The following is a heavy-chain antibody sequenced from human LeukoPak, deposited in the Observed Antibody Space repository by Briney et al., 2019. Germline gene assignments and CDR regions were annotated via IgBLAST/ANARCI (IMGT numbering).Heavy chain of an antibody. Sequence: GGSLRLSCAVSGFTFSSSSWMSWVRQAPGKGLEWVASIKQDGSEKYYVDSVRGRFTISRDNAKNSLYLQMNSLRAGDTAVYYCARAHFWGQGTLVTVSS. V-gene: IGHV3-7*04. J-gene: IGHJ4*02. CDR2: IKQDGSEK. CDR1: GFTFSSSSW. CDR3: ARAHF.